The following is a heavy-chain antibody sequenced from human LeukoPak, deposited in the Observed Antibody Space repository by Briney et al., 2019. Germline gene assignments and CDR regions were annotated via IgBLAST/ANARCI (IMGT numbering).Heavy chain of an antibody. D-gene: IGHD5-12*01. J-gene: IGHJ5*02. CDR3: ARSGSPRGGFDP. V-gene: IGHV4-34*01. CDR2: ISHRGST. CDR1: VGSFSGYC. Sequence: SETLSLTCAVYVGSFSGYCWSWIRQPPGKGLEWIGEISHRGSTKYNPSLKSRVTISVETSENQFSLKLNSVTAADTAVYYCARSGSPRGGFDPWGQGTLVTVSS.